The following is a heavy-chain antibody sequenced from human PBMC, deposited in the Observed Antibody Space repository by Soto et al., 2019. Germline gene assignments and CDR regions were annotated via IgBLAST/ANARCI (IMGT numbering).Heavy chain of an antibody. J-gene: IGHJ4*02. CDR2: VDPEDGET. V-gene: IGHV1-24*01. D-gene: IGHD2-8*01. CDR3: ATEGHCTNGVCKYYFDY. Sequence: GASVKGSCKVSGYTLTELSMDWVRQAPGRGLGWMGGVDPEDGETIYAQKFQGRVTMTEDTSTDTAYTELSSLRSEDTAVYYCATEGHCTNGVCKYYFDYWGQGTLVTVSS. CDR1: GYTLTELS.